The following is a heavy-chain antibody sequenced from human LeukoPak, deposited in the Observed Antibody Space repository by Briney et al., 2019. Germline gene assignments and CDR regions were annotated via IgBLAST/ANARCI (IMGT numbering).Heavy chain of an antibody. J-gene: IGHJ4*02. D-gene: IGHD3-16*01. CDR2: IYYSGST. Sequence: NWIRQHPGKGLEWIGYIYYSGSTYYNPSLKSRVTISVDTSKNQFSLKLSSVTAADTAVYYCARGLRGGLNDYWGQGTLVTVSS. V-gene: IGHV4-31*02. CDR3: ARGLRGGLNDY.